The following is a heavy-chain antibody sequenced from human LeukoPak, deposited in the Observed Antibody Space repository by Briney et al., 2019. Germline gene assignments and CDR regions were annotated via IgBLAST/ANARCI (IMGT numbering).Heavy chain of an antibody. V-gene: IGHV3-48*01. CDR3: ARESGRRNYKDYFDY. Sequence: GGSLRLSCAASGFTFSSYSMNWVRQAPGKGLEWVSYISSSSSTIYYADSVKGRFTISRDNSKNTLFQQMNSLRTEDTAVYYCARESGRRNYKDYFDYWGQGTLVTVSS. J-gene: IGHJ4*02. CDR2: ISSSSSTI. CDR1: GFTFSSYS. D-gene: IGHD3-10*01.